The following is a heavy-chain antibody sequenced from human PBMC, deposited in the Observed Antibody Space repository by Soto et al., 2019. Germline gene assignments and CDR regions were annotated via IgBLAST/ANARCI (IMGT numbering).Heavy chain of an antibody. V-gene: IGHV2-70*01. CDR1: GFSLSTSRMC. D-gene: IGHD3-22*01. CDR2: IDWDDDK. J-gene: IGHJ4*02. CDR3: ARISGGYYDSSGYPNSLFDY. Sequence: SGPTLVNPTQTLTLTCTFSGFSLSTSRMCVSWIRQPPGKALEWLALIDWDDDKYYSTSLKTRLTISKDTSKNQVVLTMTNMDPVDTATYYCARISGGYYDSSGYPNSLFDYWRQGTLVTVSS.